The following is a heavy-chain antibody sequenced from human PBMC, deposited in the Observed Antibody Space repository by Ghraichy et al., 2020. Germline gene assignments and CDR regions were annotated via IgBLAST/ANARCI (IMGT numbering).Heavy chain of an antibody. CDR3: ARSNGYSSSSRGWHWFDP. CDR1: GSTFSDYY. Sequence: GESLNISCAASGSTFSDYYMSWIRQAPGKGLEWVSYISGSSTYTNYADSVKGRFTISRDNAKNSLYLQMSSLRAEDTAVYYCARSNGYSSSSRGWHWFDPWGQGTLVTVSS. J-gene: IGHJ5*02. CDR2: ISGSSTYT. D-gene: IGHD6-13*01. V-gene: IGHV3-11*06.